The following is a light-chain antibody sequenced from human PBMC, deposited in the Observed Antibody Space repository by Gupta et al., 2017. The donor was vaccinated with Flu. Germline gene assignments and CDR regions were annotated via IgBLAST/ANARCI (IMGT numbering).Light chain of an antibody. V-gene: IGKV3-11*01. CDR2: DAS. CDR3: HQRYTGPRT. Sequence: GERATLPCRASRSVDMYLSWYQQKPGQAPRLLIYDASRRATGIPARFSGSGSGADFTLTISSLEPEDFAVYYGHQRYTGPRTFGQGTKVEVK. J-gene: IGKJ1*01. CDR1: RSVDMY.